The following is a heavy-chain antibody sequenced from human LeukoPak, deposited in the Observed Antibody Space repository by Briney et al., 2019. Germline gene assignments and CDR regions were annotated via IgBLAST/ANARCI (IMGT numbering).Heavy chain of an antibody. CDR2: IIGSGARP. V-gene: IGHV3-23*01. CDR3: AKVPPLYGDLYYFYYMDV. Sequence: PGGSLRPSWTVAGLTVSSNSMRWVRQAPRSGLEWVSAIIGSGARPSYADSVKGRLSTPTDNSKNTPYLQMTSLRAEHPAVSYCAKVPPLYGDLYYFYYMDVWGKGTTVTVSS. D-gene: IGHD4-17*01. CDR1: GLTVSSNS. J-gene: IGHJ6*03.